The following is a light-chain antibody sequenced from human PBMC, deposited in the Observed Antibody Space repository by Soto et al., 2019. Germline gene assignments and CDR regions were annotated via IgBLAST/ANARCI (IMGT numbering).Light chain of an antibody. V-gene: IGKV3-20*01. Sequence: EIVWTQSPGTLSLSPGERATLSCRPSQSVSNNYLAWYQQKPGQAPRLLIYGASNRATGVPARFSGSGSATDFALTISSLKPEDIATYYCQKYNSATITFGQGTRLEI. CDR1: QSVSNNY. CDR3: QKYNSATIT. CDR2: GAS. J-gene: IGKJ5*01.